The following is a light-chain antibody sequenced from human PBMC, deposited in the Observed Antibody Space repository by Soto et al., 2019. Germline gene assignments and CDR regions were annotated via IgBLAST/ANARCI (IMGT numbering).Light chain of an antibody. CDR1: SGDVGNYDL. CDR2: EVS. V-gene: IGLV2-23*02. Sequence: QTVVTQPASVSGSPGQSITISCSGSSGDVGNYDLVSWYQQIPGKAPQLMIFEVSRRPSRVSDRFSGSKSGNTASLTISGLQAEDEGDFYCCSYAGNGAWVFGGGTQLTVL. J-gene: IGLJ3*02. CDR3: CSYAGNGAWV.